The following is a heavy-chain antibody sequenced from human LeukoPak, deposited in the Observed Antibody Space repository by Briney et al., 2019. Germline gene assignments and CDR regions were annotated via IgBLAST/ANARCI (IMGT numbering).Heavy chain of an antibody. D-gene: IGHD2-2*02. Sequence: GGSLRLSCTASGFTFNNYSMNWVRQAPGKGLEWVSGISWNSGNIGYADSVKGRFTISRDNAKNSLYLQMNSLRAEDTALYYCAKAPLGVVIPGAIDYWGQGTLVTVSS. CDR2: ISWNSGNI. CDR3: AKAPLGVVIPGAIDY. V-gene: IGHV3-9*01. J-gene: IGHJ4*02. CDR1: GFTFNNYS.